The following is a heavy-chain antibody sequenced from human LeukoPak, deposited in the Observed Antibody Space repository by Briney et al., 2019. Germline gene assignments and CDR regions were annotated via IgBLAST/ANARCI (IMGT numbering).Heavy chain of an antibody. Sequence: GGSLRLSCAASGFTFRSYWMHWVRQAPGKGLVWLSRINSDGSSTRYAHSVKGRFTISRDNAKNTLYLQMNSLRAEDTAVYYCARDPLSGDGGMDVWGQGTTVTVSS. J-gene: IGHJ6*02. CDR2: INSDGSST. V-gene: IGHV3-74*01. CDR1: GFTFRSYW. D-gene: IGHD5-12*01. CDR3: ARDPLSGDGGMDV.